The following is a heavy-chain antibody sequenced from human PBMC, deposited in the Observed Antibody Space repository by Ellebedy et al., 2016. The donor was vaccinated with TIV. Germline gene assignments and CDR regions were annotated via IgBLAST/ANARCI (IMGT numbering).Heavy chain of an antibody. CDR2: MNQDGSKY. V-gene: IGHV3-7*03. D-gene: IGHD3-22*01. Sequence: GESLKISXAASGFTFSRFWMTWVRQAPGKGLEWVANMNQDGSKYSYVDSVKGRFTISRDNAKNSLYLQMNSLRVEDTAVYYCARDSWSEDRGYYYVWGQGTLVTVSS. CDR3: ARDSWSEDRGYYYV. J-gene: IGHJ4*02. CDR1: GFTFSRFW.